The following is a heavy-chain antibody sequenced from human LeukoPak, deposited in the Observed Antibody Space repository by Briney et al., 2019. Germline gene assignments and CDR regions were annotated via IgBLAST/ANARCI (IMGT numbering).Heavy chain of an antibody. Sequence: PGGSLRLSCAASGFTFSSYSMNWVRQAPGKGLEWVSYISSSSSTIYYADSVKGRFTISRDNAKNSLYLQMNSLRDEDTAVYYCARDRRDYYDSSGNIDYWGQGTLVTVSS. CDR3: ARDRRDYYDSSGNIDY. J-gene: IGHJ4*02. CDR1: GFTFSSYS. V-gene: IGHV3-48*02. D-gene: IGHD3-22*01. CDR2: ISSSSSTI.